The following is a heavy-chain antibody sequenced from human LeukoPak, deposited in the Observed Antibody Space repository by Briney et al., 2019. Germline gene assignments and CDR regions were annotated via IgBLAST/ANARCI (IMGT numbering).Heavy chain of an antibody. CDR2: VYPSNSET. V-gene: IGHV5-51*02. Sequence: GEPLKISCKRSGYSFTDYWSAWVRKMPGKGLEWLGIVYPSNSETRYSPSFQDQVTISADKSIRTGYLQWSSLKASDTAMYFCARHRYSGADTQGFDYWGQGTLVTVSS. J-gene: IGHJ4*02. CDR3: ARHRYSGADTQGFDY. D-gene: IGHD5-12*01. CDR1: GYSFTDYW.